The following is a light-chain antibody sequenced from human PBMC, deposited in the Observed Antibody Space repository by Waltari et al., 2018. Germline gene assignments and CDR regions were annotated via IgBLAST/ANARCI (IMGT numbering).Light chain of an antibody. J-gene: IGKJ3*01. Sequence: EIVLTQSPGTLSLSPGERATLSCRASQSVSSSYLAWYQQKPGQAPRLLIYGVSSRATGIPDRFSGSGSGTDFTLTISRLEPEDFAVYYCQQYSTFGPGTKVDIK. V-gene: IGKV3-20*01. CDR2: GVS. CDR1: QSVSSSY. CDR3: QQYST.